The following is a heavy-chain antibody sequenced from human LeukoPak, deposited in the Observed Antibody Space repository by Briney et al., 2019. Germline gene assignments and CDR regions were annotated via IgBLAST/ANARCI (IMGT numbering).Heavy chain of an antibody. Sequence: PGESLKISYKGSGYSYPTYWIGWVRQMPGRGLEWMGIIYPGDSDTRYSPSFQGQVTISADKSISTAYLQWSSLKASDTAMYYCARHRIAVAGLNYYYYMDVWGKGTTVTVSS. J-gene: IGHJ6*03. CDR1: GYSYPTYW. V-gene: IGHV5-51*01. CDR3: ARHRIAVAGLNYYYYMDV. CDR2: IYPGDSDT. D-gene: IGHD6-19*01.